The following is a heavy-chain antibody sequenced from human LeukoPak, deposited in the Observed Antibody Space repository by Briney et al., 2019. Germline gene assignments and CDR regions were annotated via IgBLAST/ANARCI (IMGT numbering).Heavy chain of an antibody. CDR2: IKQGRSET. CDR3: ARGVLYSTDAFDI. CDR1: GFTFSSYC. Sequence: GGSLRLSCAVSGFTFSSYCMTWVRQAPGKGLEWVANIKQGRSETYYVDSVKGRFAISRDIAKSSLYLQMNSLRAEDTAVYYCARGVLYSTDAFDIWGQGTMVTVSS. V-gene: IGHV3-7*01. D-gene: IGHD4-11*01. J-gene: IGHJ3*02.